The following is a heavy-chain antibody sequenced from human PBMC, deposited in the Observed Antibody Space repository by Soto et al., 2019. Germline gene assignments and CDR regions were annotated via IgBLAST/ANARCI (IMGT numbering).Heavy chain of an antibody. Sequence: QITLKESGPTLVKPTQTLTLTCTFSGFSLTTSGVSVGWIRQPPGKALEWLALISWNDDRRYSPSLKSRLTITKDTSRNQVVLIMTNMDPVDTATYYCAHGGGWSCYYRHWYFDLWGRGTLVTVSS. J-gene: IGHJ2*01. CDR3: AHGGGWSCYYRHWYFDL. CDR2: ISWNDDR. D-gene: IGHD3-3*01. V-gene: IGHV2-5*01. CDR1: GFSLTTSGVS.